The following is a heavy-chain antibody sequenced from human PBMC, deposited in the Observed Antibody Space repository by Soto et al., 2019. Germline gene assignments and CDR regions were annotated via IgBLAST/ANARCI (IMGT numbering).Heavy chain of an antibody. CDR1: GGSIASGDYY. V-gene: IGHV4-30-4*01. J-gene: IGHJ5*02. D-gene: IGHD3-10*01. Sequence: QVQLQESGPGLLKPAQTLSLTCTVSGGSIASGDYYCNWIRQPPGKGLEWIGRIYYTGGTYDNPSLKSRVSIAVDTSENHFSLKLSSVTAADTAVYYWARDGYYASGRQFDPWGQGTLVTVSS. CDR2: IYYTGGT. CDR3: ARDGYYASGRQFDP.